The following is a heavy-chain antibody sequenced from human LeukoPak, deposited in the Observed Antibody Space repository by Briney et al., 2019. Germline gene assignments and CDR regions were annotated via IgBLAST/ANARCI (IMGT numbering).Heavy chain of an antibody. D-gene: IGHD3-22*01. CDR2: IYTSGST. Sequence: SETLSLTCTVSGGSISSYYWSWLRQPAGKGLEWIGRIYTSGSTNYNPSLKSRVTMSVDTSKNQFSLKLSSVTAADTAVYYCARDRDYYDSSGYYYFDYWGQGTLVTVSS. CDR3: ARDRDYYDSSGYYYFDY. J-gene: IGHJ4*02. CDR1: GGSISSYY. V-gene: IGHV4-4*07.